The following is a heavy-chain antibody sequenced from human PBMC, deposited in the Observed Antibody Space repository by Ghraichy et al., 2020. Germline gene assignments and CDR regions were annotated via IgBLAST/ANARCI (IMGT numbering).Heavy chain of an antibody. CDR1: GFTFSSYA. D-gene: IGHD1-7*01. V-gene: IGHV3-64D*06. J-gene: IGHJ4*02. Sequence: GGSLRLSCSASGFTFSSYAMHWVRQAPGKGLEYVSAISSNGGSTYYADSVKGRFTISRDNSKNTLYLQMSSLRAEDTAVYYCVKEEWELELRGFDYWGQGTLVTVSS. CDR2: ISSNGGST. CDR3: VKEEWELELRGFDY.